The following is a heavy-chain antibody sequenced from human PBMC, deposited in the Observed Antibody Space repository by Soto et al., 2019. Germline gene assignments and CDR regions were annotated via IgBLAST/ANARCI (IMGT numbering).Heavy chain of an antibody. V-gene: IGHV4-30-2*01. J-gene: IGHJ5*02. CDR3: ARGCSSASCYTGFDP. CDR2: IYYSGKT. Sequence: SETLSLTCSVSGGSISSGPYSWSWIRQPPGKGLEWLGYIYYSGKTDYNPSLRSRVTISVDRSNNQFSLILTSVTAADSAVYFCARGCSSASCYTGFDPWGQGTLVTVSS. D-gene: IGHD2-2*02. CDR1: GGSISSGPYS.